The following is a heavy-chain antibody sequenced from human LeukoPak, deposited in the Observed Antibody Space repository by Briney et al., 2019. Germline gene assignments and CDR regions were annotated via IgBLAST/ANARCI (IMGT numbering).Heavy chain of an antibody. V-gene: IGHV1-18*01. CDR1: GYTFTSYG. CDR2: ISAYNGNT. J-gene: IGHJ6*03. CDR3: ARDSDSSGLHYYYCYYMDV. D-gene: IGHD6-6*01. Sequence: ASVKVSCKASGYTFTSYGISWVRQAPGQGLEWMGWISAYNGNTNYAQKLQGRVTMTTDTSTSTAYMELRSLRSDDTAVYYCARDSDSSGLHYYYCYYMDVWGKGTTVTVSS.